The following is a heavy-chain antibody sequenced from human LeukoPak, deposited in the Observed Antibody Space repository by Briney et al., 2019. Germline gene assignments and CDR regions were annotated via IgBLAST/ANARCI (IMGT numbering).Heavy chain of an antibody. Sequence: PGGSLRLSCAASGFTFSSYEMNWVRQAPGKGLEWVSYTSSGGSTIYYADSVKGRFTISRDNAKNSLYLQMNSLRAEDTAVYCCARENSGGYYPHYHYYGMDVWGQGTTVTVSS. V-gene: IGHV3-48*03. CDR3: ARENSGGYYPHYHYYGMDV. CDR1: GFTFSSYE. D-gene: IGHD3-22*01. J-gene: IGHJ6*02. CDR2: TSSGGSTI.